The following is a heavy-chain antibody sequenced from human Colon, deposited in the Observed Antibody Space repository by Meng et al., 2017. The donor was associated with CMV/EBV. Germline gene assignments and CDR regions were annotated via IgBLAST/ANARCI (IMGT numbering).Heavy chain of an antibody. J-gene: IGHJ5*02. D-gene: IGHD6-6*01. V-gene: IGHV3-23*01. CDR1: GFDFNFYA. Sequence: GESLKISCAASGFDFNFYAMTWVRQAPGKGLEWVSLISGNGINTYYADSVKGRFTISRDNSKNTVYLQMNSLRAEDTAVYFCAKTIAPGTLARPFDPWGQETLVTVSS. CDR2: ISGNGINT. CDR3: AKTIAPGTLARPFDP.